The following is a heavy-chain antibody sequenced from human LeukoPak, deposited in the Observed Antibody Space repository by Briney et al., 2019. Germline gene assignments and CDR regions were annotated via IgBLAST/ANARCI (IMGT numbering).Heavy chain of an antibody. J-gene: IGHJ4*02. Sequence: GGSLRLTCAASGFTFSNYYMSWIRQAPGKGLEWVSYISSSDTYTNYADSVKGRFTISRDNAKNSLYLQMNSLRAEDTAVYYCAREPYSGGSIADYWGQGTLVTVSS. CDR3: AREPYSGGSIADY. CDR2: ISSSDTYT. CDR1: GFTFSNYY. V-gene: IGHV3-11*06. D-gene: IGHD6-19*01.